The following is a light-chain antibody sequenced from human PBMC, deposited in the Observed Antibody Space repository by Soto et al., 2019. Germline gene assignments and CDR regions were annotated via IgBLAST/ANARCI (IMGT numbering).Light chain of an antibody. J-gene: IGLJ3*02. CDR2: GNS. CDR3: QYYDSSLSGSV. V-gene: IGLV1-40*01. Sequence: QSVLTQPPSVSGAPXQRVTXXCTGSSSNIEAVYDVHWYQHLPGTAPKLLIYGNSTRPSGVPDRFSGSKSGTSASLAITGLQAEDEADYYCQYYDSSLSGSVFGGGTKLTVL. CDR1: SSNIEAVYD.